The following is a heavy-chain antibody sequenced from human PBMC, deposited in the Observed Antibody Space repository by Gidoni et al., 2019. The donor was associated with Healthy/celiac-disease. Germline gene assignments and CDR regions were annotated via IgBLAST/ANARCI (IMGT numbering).Heavy chain of an antibody. CDR3: ARDNGYGGTFDY. V-gene: IGHV3-48*03. Sequence: EVQLVESGGGLIQPGGSLILSCAASASTFSSYEMNWVRQAPGKGLEWVSYISSSGSTIYYADSVKGRFTISRDNAKNSLYLQMNSLRAEDTAVYYCARDNGYGGTFDYWGQGTLVTVSS. D-gene: IGHD2-15*01. J-gene: IGHJ4*02. CDR1: ASTFSSYE. CDR2: ISSSGSTI.